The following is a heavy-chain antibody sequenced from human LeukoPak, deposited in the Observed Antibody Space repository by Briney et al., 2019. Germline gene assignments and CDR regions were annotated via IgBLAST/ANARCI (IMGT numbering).Heavy chain of an antibody. CDR2: ISGGGGST. CDR1: GFTFSSSA. CDR3: AKGGKWDVTPFDY. D-gene: IGHD1-26*01. J-gene: IGHJ4*02. V-gene: IGHV3-23*01. Sequence: GGSLRLSCAASGFTFSSSAMNWVRQAPGKGLEWVSTISGGGGSTYYADSVKGRFTISRDNSKNTLYLQVNSLRAEDTAVYYCAKGGKWDVTPFDYWGQGTLVTVSS.